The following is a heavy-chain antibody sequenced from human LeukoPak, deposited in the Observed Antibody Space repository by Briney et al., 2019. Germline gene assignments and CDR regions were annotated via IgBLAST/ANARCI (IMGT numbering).Heavy chain of an antibody. Sequence: SETLSLTCSVSGHSISSGYYWGWIRQPPGKGLEWIGTMYHRGSTYYNPSLKSRVTMSGDTSKNHFSLKLSSVIAADAAVYYCARHRGDNSNPRYYFYYMDVWVKGTTVTVSS. J-gene: IGHJ6*03. CDR3: ARHRGDNSNPRYYFYYMDV. CDR2: MYHRGST. D-gene: IGHD4-11*01. CDR1: GHSISSGYY. V-gene: IGHV4-38-2*01.